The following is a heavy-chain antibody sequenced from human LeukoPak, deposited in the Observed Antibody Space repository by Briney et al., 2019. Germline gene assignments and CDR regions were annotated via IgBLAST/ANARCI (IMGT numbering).Heavy chain of an antibody. Sequence: KSSEALSLTCAVYGGSFSGYYWSWIRQPPGKGLEWIGEINHSGSTNYNPSLKSRVTISVDTSKNQFSLKLSSVTAADTAVYYCARERSFGFMVRGGSYGMDVWGQGTTVTVSS. CDR2: INHSGST. V-gene: IGHV4-34*01. CDR3: ARERSFGFMVRGGSYGMDV. D-gene: IGHD3-10*01. CDR1: GGSFSGYY. J-gene: IGHJ6*02.